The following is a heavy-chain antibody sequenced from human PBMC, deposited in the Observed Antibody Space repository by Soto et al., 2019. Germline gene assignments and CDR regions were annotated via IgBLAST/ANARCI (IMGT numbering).Heavy chain of an antibody. J-gene: IGHJ6*02. CDR2: LSYDGTNK. V-gene: IGHV3-30*18. CDR3: VKDGSSGWPYYYGLDV. D-gene: IGHD6-19*01. Sequence: QVQLVESGGGVVQPGRSLRLSCAASGFTFTNYGMHCVRQAPGKGLEWVAVLSYDGTNKYYADSVKGRFTISRDNSKNTLYLQMSSLRVEDTAVYYCVKDGSSGWPYYYGLDVWGQGTTVTVSS. CDR1: GFTFTNYG.